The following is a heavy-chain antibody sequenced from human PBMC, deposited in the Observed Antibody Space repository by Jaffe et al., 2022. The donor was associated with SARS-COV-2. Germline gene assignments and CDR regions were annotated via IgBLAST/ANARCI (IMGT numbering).Heavy chain of an antibody. J-gene: IGHJ6*02. V-gene: IGHV3-74*01. D-gene: IGHD5-12*01. Sequence: EVQLVESGGGLVQPGGSLRLSCAASGFIFSSDWMHWVRQAPGKGLVWVSRINSDGSSTSYADSVKGRFTISRDNAKNTLYLQMNSLRAEDTAVYYCARSPEPYSGYDYDYYYYGMDVWGQGTTVTVSS. CDR3: ARSPEPYSGYDYDYYYYGMDV. CDR2: INSDGSST. CDR1: GFIFSSDW.